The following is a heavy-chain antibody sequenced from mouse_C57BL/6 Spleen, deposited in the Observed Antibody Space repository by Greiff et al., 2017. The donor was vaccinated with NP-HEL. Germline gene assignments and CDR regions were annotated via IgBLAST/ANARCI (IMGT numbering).Heavy chain of an antibody. CDR3: ARSINHAYDGYYEGRAMDY. Sequence: EVQLQQSGPELVKPGASVKISCKASGYSFTDYNMNWVKQSNGKSLEWIGVINPNYGTTSYNQKFKGKATLTVDQSSSTAYMQLNSLTSEDSAVYYCARSINHAYDGYYEGRAMDYWGQGTSVTVSS. CDR2: INPNYGTT. D-gene: IGHD2-3*01. V-gene: IGHV1-39*01. J-gene: IGHJ4*01. CDR1: GYSFTDYN.